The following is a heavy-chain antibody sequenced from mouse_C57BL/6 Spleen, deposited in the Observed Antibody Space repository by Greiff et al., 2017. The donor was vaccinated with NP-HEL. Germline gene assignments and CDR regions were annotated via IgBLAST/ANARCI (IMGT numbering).Heavy chain of an antibody. V-gene: IGHV1-52*01. CDR2: IDPSDSET. CDR3: ARGPFYYFDY. J-gene: IGHJ2*01. CDR1: GYTFTSYW. Sequence: QVQLQQPGAELVRPGSSVKLSCKASGYTFTSYWMHWVKQRPLQGLEWIGNIDPSDSETHYNQKFKDKATLTVDKSSSTAYMQLSSLTSEDSAVYYCARGPFYYFDYWGQGTTLTVSS.